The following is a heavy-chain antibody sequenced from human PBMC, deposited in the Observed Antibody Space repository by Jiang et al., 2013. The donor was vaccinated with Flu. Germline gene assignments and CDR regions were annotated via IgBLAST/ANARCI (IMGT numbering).Heavy chain of an antibody. CDR3: ARDPDTPMPIDF. J-gene: IGHJ4*02. Sequence: GAEVKKPGASVKVSCVASGYTFTDYFIHWVRQAPGQGLEWMGWIKIRTGETNYGQRFQDRVTLTRDTSVNTAYMELSGLRSADTAVYYCARDPDTPMPIDFWGQGTLATV. CDR1: GYTFTDYF. CDR2: IKIRTGET. V-gene: IGHV1-2*02. D-gene: IGHD5-18*01.